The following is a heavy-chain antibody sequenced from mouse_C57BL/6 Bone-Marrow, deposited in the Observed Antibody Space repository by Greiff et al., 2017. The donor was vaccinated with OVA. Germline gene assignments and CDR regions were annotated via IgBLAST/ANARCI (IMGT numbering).Heavy chain of an antibody. CDR2: INPNNGGT. CDR3: ARADFYYYGHMDY. Sequence: EVQLQQSGPELVKPGASVKISCKASGYTFTDYYMNWVKQSHGKSLEWIGDINPNNGGTSYNQKFKGKATLTVDKSSSTAYMELRSLTSEDSAVYYCARADFYYYGHMDYWGQGTSVTVSS. CDR1: GYTFTDYY. J-gene: IGHJ4*01. V-gene: IGHV1-26*01. D-gene: IGHD1-1*01.